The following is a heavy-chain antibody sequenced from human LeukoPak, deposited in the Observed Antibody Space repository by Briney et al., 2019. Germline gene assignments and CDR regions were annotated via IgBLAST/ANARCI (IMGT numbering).Heavy chain of an antibody. CDR2: INPSGGST. J-gene: IGHJ3*02. V-gene: IGHV1-46*01. Sequence: ASVKVSCKASGYTFTSYYMHWVRQAPGQGLEWMGIINPSGGSTSYAQKFQGRVTMTRDTSTSTVYMELSSLRSEDTAVYYCARTPNYDSSGYYPYDAFGIWGQGTMVTVSS. CDR1: GYTFTSYY. D-gene: IGHD3-22*01. CDR3: ARTPNYDSSGYYPYDAFGI.